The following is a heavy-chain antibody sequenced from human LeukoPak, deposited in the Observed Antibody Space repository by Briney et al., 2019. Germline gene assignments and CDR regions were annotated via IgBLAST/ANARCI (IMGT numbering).Heavy chain of an antibody. D-gene: IGHD3-22*01. J-gene: IGHJ4*02. V-gene: IGHV4-39*01. CDR1: GGSMSSYY. CDR2: IYYSGST. CDR3: ARAPDYYDSSGYPMN. Sequence: PSETLSLTCTVSGGSMSSYYWDWIRQPPGNGLEWIGSIYYSGSTYYNPSLKSRVTISVDTSKNQFSLKLSSVTAADTAVYYCARAPDYYDSSGYPMNWGQGTLVTVSS.